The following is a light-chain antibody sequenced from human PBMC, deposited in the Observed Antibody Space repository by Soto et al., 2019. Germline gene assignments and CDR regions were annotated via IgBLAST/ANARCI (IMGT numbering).Light chain of an antibody. V-gene: IGKV4-1*01. CDR2: WAS. CDR3: QQYYSAPYT. CDR1: QSGFSRFRNKNY. Sequence: IVMAQTSDSLTLSLGEMAPNHCKSSQSGFSRFRNKNYLGWFQQKPGQTPRLLIYWASTRESGVPDRFSGSGSGTDFTLTISSLQAEDVAVYYCQQYYSAPYTFGQGTKVDIK. J-gene: IGKJ2*01.